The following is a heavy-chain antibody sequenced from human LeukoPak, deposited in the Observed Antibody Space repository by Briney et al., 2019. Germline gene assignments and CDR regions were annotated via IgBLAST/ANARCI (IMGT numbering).Heavy chain of an antibody. Sequence: GASVKVSCKVSGYTLTELSMHWVRQAPGKGLEWMGGFDPEDGETIYAQKFQGRVTMTEDTSTDTAYMELSSLRSEDTAVYYCATAPSGPDYGSGLVDYWGQGTLVTVSS. CDR1: GYTLTELS. D-gene: IGHD3-10*01. J-gene: IGHJ4*02. V-gene: IGHV1-24*01. CDR2: FDPEDGET. CDR3: ATAPSGPDYGSGLVDY.